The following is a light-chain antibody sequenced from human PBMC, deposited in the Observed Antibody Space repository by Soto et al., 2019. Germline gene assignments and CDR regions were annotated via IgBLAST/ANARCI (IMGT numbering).Light chain of an antibody. J-gene: IGKJ4*01. CDR2: GAS. CDR1: QSISSSY. V-gene: IGKV3-20*01. CDR3: QQYGSSPRT. Sequence: EIVLTQSPGTLSLSPGDRATLSCRASQSISSSYLAWYQQKPGQAPRLLINGASSRATGIPDRFSGSGSGTDFTLTISRLEPEDFAVYYCQQYGSSPRTFGGGTKVDIK.